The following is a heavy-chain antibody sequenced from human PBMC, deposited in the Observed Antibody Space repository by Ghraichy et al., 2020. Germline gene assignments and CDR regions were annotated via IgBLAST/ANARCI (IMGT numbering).Heavy chain of an antibody. Sequence: GGSLRLSCAASGFTFSSYWMHWVRQAPGKGLVWVSRINSDGSSTSYADSVKGQFTISRDNAKNTLYLQMNSLRAEDTAVYYCARDLAYYDILTGYYYYYGMDVWGQGTTVTVSS. CDR3: ARDLAYYDILTGYYYYYGMDV. D-gene: IGHD3-9*01. CDR2: INSDGSST. CDR1: GFTFSSYW. V-gene: IGHV3-74*01. J-gene: IGHJ6*02.